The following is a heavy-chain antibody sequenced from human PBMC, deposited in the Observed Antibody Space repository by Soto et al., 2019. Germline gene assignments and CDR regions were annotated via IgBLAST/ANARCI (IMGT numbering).Heavy chain of an antibody. CDR1: GGSISDYY. J-gene: IGHJ4*02. D-gene: IGHD5-12*01. CDR2: IYYSGRT. CDR3: AAWLGVATEPFDF. Sequence: QVQLQGSGPGLVKPSETLSLTCTVSGGSISDYYWTWMRQPPGKGLEWIGYIYYSGRTNYNPSLNSRVTISLDTSKNQVSLSLRSVTAADTAVYYCAAWLGVATEPFDFWGLGTLVTVSS. V-gene: IGHV4-59*01.